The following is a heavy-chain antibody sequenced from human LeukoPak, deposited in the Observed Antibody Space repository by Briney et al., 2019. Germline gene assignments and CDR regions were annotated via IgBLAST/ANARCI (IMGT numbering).Heavy chain of an antibody. D-gene: IGHD3-10*01. V-gene: IGHV4-38-2*01. Sequence: SETLSLTCAVSGYSTSSGYYWGWIRQPPGKGLEWIGSIYHSGSTYYNPSLKSRVTISVDTSKNQFSLKLSSVTAADTAVYYCARSEMVRGVLYYFDYWGQGTLVTVSS. CDR3: ARSEMVRGVLYYFDY. CDR1: GYSTSSGYY. CDR2: IYHSGST. J-gene: IGHJ4*02.